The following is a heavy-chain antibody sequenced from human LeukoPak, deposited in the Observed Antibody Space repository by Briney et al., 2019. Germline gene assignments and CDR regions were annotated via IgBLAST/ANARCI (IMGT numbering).Heavy chain of an antibody. Sequence: ASVKVSCKASGYTFTSYAMNWVRQAPGQGLEWMGWINTNTGNPTYAQGFTGRFVFSLDTSVSTAYLQISSLKAEDTAVYYCASGGYCTNGVCYMTEILPEFDYWGQGTLVTVSS. CDR1: GYTFTSYA. D-gene: IGHD2-8*01. V-gene: IGHV7-4-1*02. CDR2: INTNTGNP. CDR3: ASGGYCTNGVCYMTEILPEFDY. J-gene: IGHJ4*02.